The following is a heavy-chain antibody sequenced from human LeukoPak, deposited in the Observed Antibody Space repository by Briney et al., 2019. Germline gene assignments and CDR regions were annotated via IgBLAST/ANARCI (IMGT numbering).Heavy chain of an antibody. D-gene: IGHD7-27*01. CDR3: VRHYRLNTGFDY. CDR2: IFNSGST. Sequence: SETLSLTCIVSGGFISSRSYYWGWIRQPPGKGLEWIGSIFNSGSTYYNSSLQSRVTISVDTSKNQFSLRLTSVTAADTAVYYCVRHYRLNTGFDYWGQGTLVTDSS. J-gene: IGHJ4*02. CDR1: GGFISSRSYY. V-gene: IGHV4-39*01.